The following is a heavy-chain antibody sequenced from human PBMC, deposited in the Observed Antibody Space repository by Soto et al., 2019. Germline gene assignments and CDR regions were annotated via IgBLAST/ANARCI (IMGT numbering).Heavy chain of an antibody. Sequence: QVTLKESGPVLVKATETLTLTCTVSGFSLNNARMGVSWIRQPPGKAPEWLGHIFSNDEESYNTSLKSRLTTSKDTSKSHVDLTMTNMDTVDTATYYCARMQHFFHDTSYYYVVEDAFDFWGQGTPLTVSS. CDR1: GFSLNNARMG. CDR2: IFSNDEE. D-gene: IGHD3-22*01. CDR3: ARMQHFFHDTSYYYVVEDAFDF. V-gene: IGHV2-26*01. J-gene: IGHJ3*01.